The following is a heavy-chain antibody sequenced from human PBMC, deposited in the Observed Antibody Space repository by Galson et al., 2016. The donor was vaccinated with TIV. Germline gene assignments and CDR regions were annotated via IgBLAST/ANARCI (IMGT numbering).Heavy chain of an antibody. CDR2: MSGSGSVR. V-gene: IGHV3-48*03. D-gene: IGHD3-9*01. CDR3: ARDLDNDDFLNPFDP. CDR1: GFTFSSSE. J-gene: IGHJ5*02. Sequence: SLRLSCAASGFTFSSSEMIWVRQAPGKGLEWVSYMSGSGSVRYYADSVRGRFTISRDNAQNSLYLQMTSLRVEDTAVYYCARDLDNDDFLNPFDPWGQGTLVIVSS.